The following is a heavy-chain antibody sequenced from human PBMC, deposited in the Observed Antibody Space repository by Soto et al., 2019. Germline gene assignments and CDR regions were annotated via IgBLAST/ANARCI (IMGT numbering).Heavy chain of an antibody. CDR2: ISSSGSTI. CDR3: ARALRFLEWPPCMDV. V-gene: IGHV3-48*03. J-gene: IGHJ6*02. Sequence: PGGSLRLSCAASGLTFSSYEMNWVRQAPGKGLEWVSYISSSGSTIYYADSVKVRFTISRDNAKNSLYLQMNSLRAEDTADYYCARALRFLEWPPCMDVWGQGTTVTVSS. D-gene: IGHD3-3*01. CDR1: GLTFSSYE.